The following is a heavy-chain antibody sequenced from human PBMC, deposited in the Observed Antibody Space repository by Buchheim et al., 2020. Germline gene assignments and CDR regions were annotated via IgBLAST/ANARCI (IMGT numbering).Heavy chain of an antibody. J-gene: IGHJ4*02. CDR3: ARQDYYDSSGYPYDY. CDR1: GGSISSSSYY. D-gene: IGHD3-22*01. V-gene: IGHV4-39*01. CDR2: YYYSGST. Sequence: QLQLQESGPGLVKPSETLSLTCTVSGGSISSSSYYWGWIRQPPGKGLEWIGSYYYSGSTYYNPSLKSRVTISVDTSKNQFSLKLSSVTAADTAVYYCARQDYYDSSGYPYDYWGQGTL.